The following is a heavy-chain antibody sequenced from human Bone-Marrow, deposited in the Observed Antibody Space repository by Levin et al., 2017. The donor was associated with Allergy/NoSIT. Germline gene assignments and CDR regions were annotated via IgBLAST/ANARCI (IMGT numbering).Heavy chain of an antibody. V-gene: IGHV4-4*07. J-gene: IGHJ6*02. CDR1: GGSMNFSY. CDR3: ARQLGPTTVTSDYYGMDV. Sequence: SQTLSLTCSVSGGSMNFSYWFWMRPPAGKGLEWIGRIYASGSTKSNPSLKSRIIMSVDTSKNQFSLILSSVTAADTAIYYCARQLGPTTVTSDYYGMDVWGQGIMVTVSS. D-gene: IGHD4-11*01. CDR2: IYASGST.